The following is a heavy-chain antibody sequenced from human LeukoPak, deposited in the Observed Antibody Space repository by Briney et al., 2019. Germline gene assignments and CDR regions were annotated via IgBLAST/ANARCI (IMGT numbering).Heavy chain of an antibody. CDR2: TYYKSEWYN. CDR3: ARLDGGSYHRTFDI. CDR1: VDSISRNMIT. Sequence: QTLSLTCAISVDSISRNMITWNWIRQSPSRGIEWLGRTYYKSEWYNDYAVSVKSRIIINPDTSKNQFSLQLSSVTPEDTAMYYCARLDGGSYHRTFDIWGQGTRVTVSS. D-gene: IGHD1-26*01. V-gene: IGHV6-1*01. J-gene: IGHJ3*02.